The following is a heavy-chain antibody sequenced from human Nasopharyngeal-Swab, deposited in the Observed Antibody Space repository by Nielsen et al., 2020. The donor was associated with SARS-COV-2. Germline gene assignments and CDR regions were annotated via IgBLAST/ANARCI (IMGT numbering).Heavy chain of an antibody. CDR3: ARDLLLTIFSSDYGMDV. CDR2: INAGNGNT. CDR1: GYTFTSYA. D-gene: IGHD5/OR15-5a*01. V-gene: IGHV1-3*01. Sequence: APVKVSCKASGYTFTSYAMHWVRQAPGQRLEWMGWINAGNGNTKYSQKFQGRVTITRDTSASTAYMELSSLRSEDTAVYYCARDLLLTIFSSDYGMDVWGQGTTVTVSS. J-gene: IGHJ6*02.